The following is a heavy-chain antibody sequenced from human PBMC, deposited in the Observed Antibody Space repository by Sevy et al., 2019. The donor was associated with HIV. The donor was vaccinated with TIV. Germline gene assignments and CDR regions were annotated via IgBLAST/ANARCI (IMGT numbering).Heavy chain of an antibody. D-gene: IGHD2-21*02. CDR2: IEQDGSKK. CDR3: GRVGTVFLRDY. CDR1: GFIFNNYW. J-gene: IGHJ4*02. Sequence: GGSLRLSCAASGFIFNNYWMSWVRQAPGKGLEWVANIEQDGSKKYYVGSVRGRFTISRDNAKNSLYLQMNSLRAEDTALYYCGRVGTVFLRDYWGQGTLVTVSS. V-gene: IGHV3-7*01.